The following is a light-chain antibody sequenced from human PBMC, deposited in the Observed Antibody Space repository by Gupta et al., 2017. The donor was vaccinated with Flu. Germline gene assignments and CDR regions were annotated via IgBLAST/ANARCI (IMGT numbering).Light chain of an antibody. CDR3: SSYTSSVVV. Sequence: QYALTQPASVSGSPGQSITISCPGTSSDVGGYNYVSWYQQHPGKAPKLMNYEVSNRPSGVSNRFSGSKSGNTACLTISGLQAEDEADYYCSSYTSSVVVFCGGTKLTVL. CDR1: SSDVGGYNY. J-gene: IGLJ2*01. V-gene: IGLV2-14*01. CDR2: EVS.